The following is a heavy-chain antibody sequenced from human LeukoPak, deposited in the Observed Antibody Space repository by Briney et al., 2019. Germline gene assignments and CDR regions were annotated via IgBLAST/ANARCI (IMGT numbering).Heavy chain of an antibody. J-gene: IGHJ6*02. V-gene: IGHV4-31*03. CDR1: GGSISSGGDY. CDR2: IYYSGNT. D-gene: IGHD6-13*01. CDR3: ARDDDSSWYGMDV. Sequence: PSETLSLTCTVSGGSISSGGDYWSWVRQHPGKGLEWIGYIYYSGNTYYNPSLKRRVTISVDTSKNQFSLKLSSVTAADTAVYYCARDDDSSWYGMDVWGQGTTVTVSS.